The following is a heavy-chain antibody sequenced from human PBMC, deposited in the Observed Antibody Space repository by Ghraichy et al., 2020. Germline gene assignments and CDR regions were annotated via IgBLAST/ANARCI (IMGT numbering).Heavy chain of an antibody. CDR1: GFTFSGYN. V-gene: IGHV3-48*02. J-gene: IGHJ6*02. CDR3: ARASSVVRFYYYDGMDV. CDR2: ITSSSRTI. Sequence: GGSLRLSCVASGFTFSGYNMNWVRQSPGKGLEWVSYITSSSRTIFYADSVKGRFTISRDNAQNSLYLQMNSLRDEDTAIYYCARASSVVRFYYYDGMDVWGQGTTGTVSS. D-gene: IGHD4-23*01.